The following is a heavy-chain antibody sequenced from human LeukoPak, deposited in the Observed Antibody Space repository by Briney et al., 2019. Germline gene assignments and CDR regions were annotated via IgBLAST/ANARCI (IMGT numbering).Heavy chain of an antibody. CDR3: ARGTPGICGSTSCSWGIYTFDI. CDR1: GGSISSGSYF. Sequence: ASQTLSLTCTVSGGSISSGSYFWTWFRQPAGKGLEWIGRIYTSGSTNYNPSLKSRVTISVDTSKYQFSLKLSSVTAADTAVYYCARGTPGICGSTSCSWGIYTFDIWGQGTMVTVSS. V-gene: IGHV4-61*02. J-gene: IGHJ3*02. D-gene: IGHD2-2*01. CDR2: IYTSGST.